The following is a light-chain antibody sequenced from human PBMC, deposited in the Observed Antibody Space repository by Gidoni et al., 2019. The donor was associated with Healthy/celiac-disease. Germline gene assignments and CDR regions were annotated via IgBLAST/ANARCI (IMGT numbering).Light chain of an antibody. J-gene: IGKJ3*01. V-gene: IGKV1-9*01. Sequence: DSQLTQSPSFLSASVGDRLTITCRASQGISSYLAWYQQQPGTAPKLLIYAAPTLQGGVPSRFSGSGSGTVFTLTISSLHPEDFASYSCQQLSSSPLTFGPGTKVDIK. CDR2: AAP. CDR1: QGISSY. CDR3: QQLSSSPLT.